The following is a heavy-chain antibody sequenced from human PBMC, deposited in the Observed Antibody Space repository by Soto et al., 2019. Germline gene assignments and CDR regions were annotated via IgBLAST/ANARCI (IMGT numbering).Heavy chain of an antibody. CDR2: IYYSGST. D-gene: IGHD3-10*01. Sequence: SETLSLTCTVSGGSIYNHYWSWVRQPPGKGLEWIGYIYYSGSTYYNPSLKSRVTISVDTSKNQFSLKLSSVTAADTAVYYCARDKVRGVNSYYYYYYGMDVWGQGTTVTVSS. V-gene: IGHV4-59*11. CDR1: GGSIYNHY. J-gene: IGHJ6*02. CDR3: ARDKVRGVNSYYYYYYGMDV.